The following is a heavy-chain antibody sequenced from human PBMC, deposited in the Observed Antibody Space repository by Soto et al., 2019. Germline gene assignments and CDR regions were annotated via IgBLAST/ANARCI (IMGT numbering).Heavy chain of an antibody. J-gene: IGHJ1*01. D-gene: IGHD2-21*02. Sequence: QVQLEESGGGVVQPGRSLRLSCAVSGFSFSNYDMHWVRQAPGKGPEWVAVISTDGSKQYYGASVKGRFTISRDNSKNTLYLEMNSLRGEDTALYYCARDQLNTFCGGDCYSVAFQQWGRGAMVIVSS. CDR1: GFSFSNYD. V-gene: IGHV3-30*04. CDR3: ARDQLNTFCGGDCYSVAFQQ. CDR2: ISTDGSKQ.